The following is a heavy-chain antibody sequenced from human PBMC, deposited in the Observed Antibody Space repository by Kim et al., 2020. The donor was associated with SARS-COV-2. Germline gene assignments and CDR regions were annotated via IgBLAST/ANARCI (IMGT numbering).Heavy chain of an antibody. Sequence: GGSLRLSCAASGFTFSSYAMSWVRQAPGKGLEWVSAISGSGGSTYYADSVKGRFTISRDNSKNTLYLQMNSLRAEDTAVYYCAKGLLRLLVRAYYYGMDVWGQGTTVTVSS. J-gene: IGHJ6*02. CDR1: GFTFSSYA. V-gene: IGHV3-23*01. CDR3: AKGLLRLLVRAYYYGMDV. CDR2: ISGSGGST. D-gene: IGHD3-3*01.